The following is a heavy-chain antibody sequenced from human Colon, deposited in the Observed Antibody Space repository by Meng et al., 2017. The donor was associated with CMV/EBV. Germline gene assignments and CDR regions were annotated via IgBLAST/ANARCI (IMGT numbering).Heavy chain of an antibody. Sequence: ESLKISCTASGFTFNTYALNWVRQAPGKGLEWVAGIRDGGETFYAGSVKGRFTISRDDSRNTLYLQMNSLRGEDTALYYCAKAIDFDSWGQGTLVTVSS. CDR3: AKAIDFDS. CDR1: GFTFNTYA. V-gene: IGHV3-23*01. CDR2: IRDGGET. J-gene: IGHJ4*02.